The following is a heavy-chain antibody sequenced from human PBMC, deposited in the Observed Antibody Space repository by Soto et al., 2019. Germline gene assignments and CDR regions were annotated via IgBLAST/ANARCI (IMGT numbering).Heavy chain of an antibody. CDR2: ISYDGSNK. Sequence: QVQLVESGGGVVQPGRSLRLSCAASGFTFSSYGMHWVRQAPGKWLEWVAVISYDGSNKYYADSVKGRFTISRDNSKKTLYLQMNSLRAEDTAVYYCAKGYSSGWYRTGDYFQHWGQGTLVIVSS. CDR3: AKGYSSGWYRTGDYFQH. D-gene: IGHD6-19*01. CDR1: GFTFSSYG. V-gene: IGHV3-30*18. J-gene: IGHJ1*01.